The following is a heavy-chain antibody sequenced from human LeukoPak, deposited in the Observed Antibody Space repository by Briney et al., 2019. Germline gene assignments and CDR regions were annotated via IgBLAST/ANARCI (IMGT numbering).Heavy chain of an antibody. D-gene: IGHD1-14*01. V-gene: IGHV4-59*01. Sequence: SETLSLTCTVSGGSISSYYWSWIRQPPGKGLEWIGYIYYSGSTNYNPSLKSRVTISVDTSKNQFSLKLSSVTAADTAVYCCARRTRPDWYFDLWGRGTLVTVSS. CDR3: ARRTRPDWYFDL. J-gene: IGHJ2*01. CDR2: IYYSGST. CDR1: GGSISSYY.